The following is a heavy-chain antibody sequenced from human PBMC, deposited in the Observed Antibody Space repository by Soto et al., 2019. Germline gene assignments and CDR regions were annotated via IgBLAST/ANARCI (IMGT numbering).Heavy chain of an antibody. Sequence: GGSLRLSCAASGFTFSSYWMHWVRQAPGKGLVWVSRINSDGSSTSYADSVKGRFTISRDNAKNTLYLQMNSLRAEDTAVYYCARTVSGGWYIDYWGQGTLVTVSS. J-gene: IGHJ4*02. CDR2: INSDGSST. CDR3: ARTVSGGWYIDY. V-gene: IGHV3-74*01. CDR1: GFTFSSYW. D-gene: IGHD6-19*01.